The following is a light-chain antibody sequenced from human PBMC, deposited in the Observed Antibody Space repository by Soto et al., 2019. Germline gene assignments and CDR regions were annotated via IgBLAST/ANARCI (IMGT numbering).Light chain of an antibody. V-gene: IGLV1-40*01. Sequence: QSVLTQPPSVSGAPGQRVTISCTGSSSNIGAGYDVHWYQQLPGTAPKLLIYGNSNRPSGVPDRFSGSKSGTSASLAITGRQAEDEADYYCHSYDSSLSVLVFGGGTKLTVL. CDR1: SSNIGAGYD. J-gene: IGLJ2*01. CDR3: HSYDSSLSVLV. CDR2: GNS.